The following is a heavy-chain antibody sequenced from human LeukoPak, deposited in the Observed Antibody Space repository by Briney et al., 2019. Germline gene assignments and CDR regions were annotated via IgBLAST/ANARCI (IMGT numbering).Heavy chain of an antibody. J-gene: IGHJ5*02. V-gene: IGHV4-4*07. Sequence: PSETLSLTCTVSGDSISSFYWSWIRQPAGKGLEWIGRIYTSGSTNYNPSLKSRVTISVDTSKNQFSLKLSSVTAADTAVYYCARGLDTKSYNWFDPWGQGTLVTVSS. CDR1: GDSISSFY. CDR2: IYTSGST. CDR3: ARGLDTKSYNWFDP. D-gene: IGHD1-26*01.